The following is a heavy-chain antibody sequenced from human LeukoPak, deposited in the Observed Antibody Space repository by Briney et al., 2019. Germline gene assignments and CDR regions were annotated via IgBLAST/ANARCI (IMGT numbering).Heavy chain of an antibody. CDR2: IIPIFGPA. CDR3: PTDAGSTNRQGRPVYFDY. V-gene: IGHV1-69*13. CDR1: GNTFSSYT. J-gene: IGHJ4*02. Sequence: SVKVSCKTSGNTFSSYTLNWVRQAPGQGLEWMGGIIPIFGPANYAPKFQGRVTITADESTNTAYMELSSLRFEDTSVYYCPTDAGSTNRQGRPVYFDYWGQGTLVTVSS. D-gene: IGHD1-14*01.